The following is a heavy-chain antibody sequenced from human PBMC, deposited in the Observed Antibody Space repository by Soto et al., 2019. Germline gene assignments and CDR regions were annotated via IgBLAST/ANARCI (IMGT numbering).Heavy chain of an antibody. Sequence: QVPVVQSGAEVKNPGASVRVSCKASGYIFADYSFNWVRQAPGQGLEWMGWISGYNGNTNYAQKFLGRVTRTTDKSARSSYMELSSLGFDDTARYYCASVLGIAVAADDGGQGALVTVAS. CDR3: ASVLGIAVAADD. V-gene: IGHV1-18*04. D-gene: IGHD6-19*01. CDR1: GYIFADYS. J-gene: IGHJ4*02. CDR2: ISGYNGNT.